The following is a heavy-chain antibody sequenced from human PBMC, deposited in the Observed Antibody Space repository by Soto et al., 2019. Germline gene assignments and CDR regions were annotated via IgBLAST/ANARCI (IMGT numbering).Heavy chain of an antibody. V-gene: IGHV3-7*01. D-gene: IGHD3-16*01. CDR3: TREDYYDGALGDY. Sequence: EVQLVESGGGLVQPGGSLRLSCAASGFTLSSHWMSWVRQAPGKGLEWVANINRDGSEKYYVDSLKGRFTISRDNAKNSLYLQMSSLRAEDTAVYYCTREDYYDGALGDYWGQGTLVTVSA. CDR2: INRDGSEK. J-gene: IGHJ4*02. CDR1: GFTLSSHW.